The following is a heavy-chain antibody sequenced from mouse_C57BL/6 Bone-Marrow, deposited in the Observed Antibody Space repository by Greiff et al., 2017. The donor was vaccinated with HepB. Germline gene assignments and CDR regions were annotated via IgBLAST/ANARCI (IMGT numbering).Heavy chain of an antibody. CDR2: ISGGGGNT. CDR3: ARTPIMDY. CDR1: GFTFSSYT. V-gene: IGHV5-9*01. Sequence: EVMLVESGGGLVKPGGSLKLSCAASGFTFSSYTMSWVRQTPEKRLEWVATISGGGGNTYYPDSVKGRFTISRDNATSTLYLQMSSLRSEDTALYYCARTPIMDYWGQGTSVTVSS. J-gene: IGHJ4*01.